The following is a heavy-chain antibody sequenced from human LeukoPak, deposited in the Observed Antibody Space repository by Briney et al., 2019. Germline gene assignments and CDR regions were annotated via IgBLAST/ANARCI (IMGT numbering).Heavy chain of an antibody. D-gene: IGHD3-22*01. CDR2: IIPICGTA. CDR1: GGTFSSYA. J-gene: IGHJ4*02. CDR3: ARVAAWDSSGPWGPLDY. Sequence: SVKVSCKASGGTFSSYAISWVRQAPGQGLEWMGGIIPICGTANYAQKFQGRVTITTDESTSTAYMELSSLRSEDTAVYYCARVAAWDSSGPWGPLDYWGQGTLVTVSS. V-gene: IGHV1-69*05.